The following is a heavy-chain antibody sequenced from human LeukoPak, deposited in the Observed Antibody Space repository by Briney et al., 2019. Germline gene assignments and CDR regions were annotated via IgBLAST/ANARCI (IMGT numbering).Heavy chain of an antibody. CDR1: GYTFIIYA. CDR2: ISGSGGST. D-gene: IGHD6-19*01. J-gene: IGHJ4*02. Sequence: GGSLRLSCAPSGYTFIIYAMSRVRQAPGEGLEWVSAISGSGGSTYYADSVKGRFTISTDNSKNTLYLKMNSLRAEDTAVYYCAKSPVAGTSGDFDYWGQGTLVTVSS. CDR3: AKSPVAGTSGDFDY. V-gene: IGHV3-23*01.